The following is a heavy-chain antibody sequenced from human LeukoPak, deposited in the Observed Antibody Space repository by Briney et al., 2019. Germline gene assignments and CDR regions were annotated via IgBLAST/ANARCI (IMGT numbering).Heavy chain of an antibody. D-gene: IGHD6-13*01. J-gene: IGHJ6*03. Sequence: EASVKVSCKTSGYTFSNYGISWVRQAPGQGLEWMGWISAYNGNTNYAQKLQGRVTMTTDTSTSTAYMELRSLRSDDTAVYYWARIPGYSSSSRHYYYYYMDVWGKGTTVTISS. V-gene: IGHV1-18*01. CDR3: ARIPGYSSSSRHYYYYYMDV. CDR2: ISAYNGNT. CDR1: GYTFSNYG.